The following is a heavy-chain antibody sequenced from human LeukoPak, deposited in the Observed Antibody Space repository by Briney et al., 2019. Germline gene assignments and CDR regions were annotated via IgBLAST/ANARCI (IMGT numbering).Heavy chain of an antibody. V-gene: IGHV4-39*07. CDR2: IFYSGST. CDR3: ARSIPKYYYGSGTPRGWFDP. J-gene: IGHJ5*02. Sequence: SETLSLTCTVSGGSISTSNYYWGWIRQPPGKGLEWIGNIFYSGSTYYSPSLKSRVTISVDTSKNQFFLKLSSVTAADTAVYYCARSIPKYYYGSGTPRGWFDPWGQGTLVTVSS. CDR1: GGSISTSNYY. D-gene: IGHD3-10*01.